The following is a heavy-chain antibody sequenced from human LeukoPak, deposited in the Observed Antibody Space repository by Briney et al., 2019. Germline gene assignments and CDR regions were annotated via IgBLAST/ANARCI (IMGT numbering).Heavy chain of an antibody. Sequence: GGSLRLSCAASGFTFSAYWMSWVRQAPGKGLEWASAISGSGGSTYYADSVKGRFTISRDNSKNTLYLQMNSLRAEDTAVYYCAKTRPDYDFWSGYYAGPFDYWGQGTLVTVSS. CDR2: ISGSGGST. V-gene: IGHV3-23*01. D-gene: IGHD3-3*01. CDR1: GFTFSAYW. J-gene: IGHJ4*02. CDR3: AKTRPDYDFWSGYYAGPFDY.